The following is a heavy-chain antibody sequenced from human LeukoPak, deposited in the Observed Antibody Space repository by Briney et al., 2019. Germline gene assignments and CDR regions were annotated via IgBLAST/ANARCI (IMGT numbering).Heavy chain of an antibody. D-gene: IGHD3-22*01. Sequence: PGKSLRLSCAASGFXFSSYGIHWVRQAPGKGLEWVAVIWYDGSNKYCADSVKGRFTISRDNSKNTLYLQVNSLRAEDTAVYYCARARNDYDGSGFSALDLWGQGTLVTVSS. J-gene: IGHJ5*02. CDR1: GFXFSSYG. V-gene: IGHV3-33*01. CDR2: IWYDGSNK. CDR3: ARARNDYDGSGFSALDL.